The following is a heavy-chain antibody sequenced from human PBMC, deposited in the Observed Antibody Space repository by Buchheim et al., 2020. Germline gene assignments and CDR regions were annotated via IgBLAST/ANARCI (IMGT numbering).Heavy chain of an antibody. J-gene: IGHJ6*02. V-gene: IGHV3-21*01. CDR3: ARPSDYDFWSGYYIHYGMDV. Sequence: EVQLVESGGGLVKPGGSLRLSCAASRFTFSSYSMNWVRQAPGKGLEWVSSISSSSSYIYYADSVKGRFTISRDNAKNSLYLQMNSLRAEDTAVYYCARPSDYDFWSGYYIHYGMDVWGQGTT. D-gene: IGHD3-3*01. CDR1: RFTFSSYS. CDR2: ISSSSSYI.